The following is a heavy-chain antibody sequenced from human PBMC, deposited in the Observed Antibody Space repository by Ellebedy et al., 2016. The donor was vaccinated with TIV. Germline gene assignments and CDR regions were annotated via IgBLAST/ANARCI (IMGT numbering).Heavy chain of an antibody. V-gene: IGHV1-2*02. CDR2: IHPDNGGT. Sequence: AASVKVSCKTSGYTFTGSYMHWLRQAPGQGLEWMGWIHPDNGGTNSAQKFQGRVTLTRDTSTRTVYMEMSRLRSDDTAVYYCAAFPFSSSSSAFWGQGTLVTVSS. CDR3: AAFPFSSSSSAF. CDR1: GYTFTGSY. J-gene: IGHJ4*02. D-gene: IGHD6-6*01.